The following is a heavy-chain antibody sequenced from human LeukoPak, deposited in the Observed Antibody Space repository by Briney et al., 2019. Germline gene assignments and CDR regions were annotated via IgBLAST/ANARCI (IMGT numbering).Heavy chain of an antibody. CDR2: ITYSSSYM. CDR1: GFTFSAYT. J-gene: IGHJ4*02. V-gene: IGHV3-21*01. Sequence: RSGGSLRLSCAASGFTFSAYTMNWVRQAPGKGLEWVSSITYSSSYMYYPDSLKGRFTISRDNAKNSLYLQMNSLRAGDTAVYYCARAAAAAYDYWGQGTLVTVSS. D-gene: IGHD6-13*01. CDR3: ARAAAAAYDY.